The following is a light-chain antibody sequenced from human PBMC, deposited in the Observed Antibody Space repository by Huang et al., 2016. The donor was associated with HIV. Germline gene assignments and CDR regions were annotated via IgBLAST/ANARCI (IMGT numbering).Light chain of an antibody. J-gene: IGKJ5*01. Sequence: RVMTPSPATLSGAPGERVTLSCRASHSVSSNVAWYQQKPGQAPRLLIHGASTRATGIPARFSGRGCRTEFTLAISSLQSEDSGVYFCQQYDNWPLTFGQGTRLEIK. CDR1: HSVSSN. CDR3: QQYDNWPLT. V-gene: IGKV3-15*01. CDR2: GAS.